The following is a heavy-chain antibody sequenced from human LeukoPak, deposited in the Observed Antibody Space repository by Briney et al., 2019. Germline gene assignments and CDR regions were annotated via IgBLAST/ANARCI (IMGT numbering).Heavy chain of an antibody. CDR2: ISWNSGSR. J-gene: IGHJ4*02. D-gene: IGHD6-19*01. CDR3: AKDVGQWLVRGYFDY. Sequence: GGSLRLSCAASGFTFDDYAMNWVGQARGKGLEWVSGISWNSGSRVYADSVKGGFTISRDNAKNSLYLQMNSLRAEDMALYYCAKDVGQWLVRGYFDYWGQGTLVTVSS. V-gene: IGHV3-9*03. CDR1: GFTFDDYA.